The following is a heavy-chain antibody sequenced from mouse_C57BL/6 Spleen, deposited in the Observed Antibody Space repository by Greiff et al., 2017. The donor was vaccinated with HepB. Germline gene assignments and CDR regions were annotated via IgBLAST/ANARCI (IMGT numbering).Heavy chain of an antibody. CDR2: IDPSDSYT. V-gene: IGHV1-69*01. CDR3: ARKRGYYGSSYAMDY. Sequence: QVQLKQSGAELVMPGASVKLSCKASGYTFTSYWMHWVKQRPGQGLEWIGEIDPSDSYTNYNQKFKGKSTLTVDKSSSTAYMQLSSLTSEDSAVYYCARKRGYYGSSYAMDYWGQGTSVTVSS. D-gene: IGHD1-1*01. J-gene: IGHJ4*01. CDR1: GYTFTSYW.